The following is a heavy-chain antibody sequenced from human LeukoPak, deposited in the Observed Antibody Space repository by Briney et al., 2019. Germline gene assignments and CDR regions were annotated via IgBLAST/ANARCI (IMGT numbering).Heavy chain of an antibody. D-gene: IGHD2-21*02. J-gene: IGHJ4*02. Sequence: GGSLRLSCAASGSTVSSNYMSWVRQAPGKGLEWVSVIYSGGSTYYADSVKGRFTISRDNSKNTLYLQMNSLRAEDTAVYYCAKPGRAVVTAPNAPDYWGQGTLVTVSS. CDR3: AKPGRAVVTAPNAPDY. V-gene: IGHV3-66*02. CDR2: IYSGGST. CDR1: GSTVSSNY.